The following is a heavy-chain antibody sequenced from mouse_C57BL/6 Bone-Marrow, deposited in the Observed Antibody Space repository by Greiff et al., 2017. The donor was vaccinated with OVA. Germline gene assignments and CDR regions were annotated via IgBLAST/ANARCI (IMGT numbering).Heavy chain of an antibody. J-gene: IGHJ3*01. Sequence: QVQLQQSGAELVKPGASVKLSCKASGYTFTRYWMHWVKQRPGQGLEWIGMITPNSGSTNYNAKFKSKATLTADNSSSTAYMQLSSLTSDDSAVYYCATGYYYGRRMFAYWGQGTLVTVSA. D-gene: IGHD1-1*01. CDR1: GYTFTRYW. CDR2: ITPNSGST. CDR3: ATGYYYGRRMFAY. V-gene: IGHV1-64*01.